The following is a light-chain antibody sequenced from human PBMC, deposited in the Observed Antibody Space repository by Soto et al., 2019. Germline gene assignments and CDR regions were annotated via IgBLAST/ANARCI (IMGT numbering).Light chain of an antibody. CDR2: DVS. CDR3: SSYTSSSTYVV. J-gene: IGLJ2*01. V-gene: IGLV2-14*01. Sequence: QSALTQPASVSGSPGQSVTISSTGTSSDVGGYNYVSWYQQHPGKAPKLMIYDVSNRPSGVSNRFSGSKSGNTASLTISGLQAEDEAAYYCSSYTSSSTYVVFGGGTKLTVL. CDR1: SSDVGGYNY.